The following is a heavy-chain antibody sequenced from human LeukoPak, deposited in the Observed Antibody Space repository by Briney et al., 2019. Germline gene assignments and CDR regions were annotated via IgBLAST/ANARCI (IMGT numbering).Heavy chain of an antibody. Sequence: GGSLRLSCAASGFTFSSYAMHWVRQAPGKGLEWVAVISYDGSNKYYADSVKGRFTISRDNSKNTLYLQMNSLRAEDTAVYYCARHRGSGPTPWYFDYWGQGTLVTVSS. D-gene: IGHD3-16*01. CDR3: ARHRGSGPTPWYFDY. CDR1: GFTFSSYA. CDR2: ISYDGSNK. V-gene: IGHV3-30*01. J-gene: IGHJ4*02.